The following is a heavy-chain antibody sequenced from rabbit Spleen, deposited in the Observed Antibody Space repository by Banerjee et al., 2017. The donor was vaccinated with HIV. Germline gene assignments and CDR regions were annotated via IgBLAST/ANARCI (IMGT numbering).Heavy chain of an antibody. Sequence: QSLEESGGDLVKPGASLTLTCTASGVSFSSSSYMCWVRQAPGKGLQWIACINTYTGKAVYATWANGRFTISRTSSTTVTLQMTSLTAADTATYFCARDTGSSFSSYGMDLWGPGTLVTVS. J-gene: IGHJ6*01. CDR3: ARDTGSSFSSYGMDL. D-gene: IGHD8-1*01. V-gene: IGHV1S40*01. CDR2: INTYTGKA. CDR1: GVSFSSSSY.